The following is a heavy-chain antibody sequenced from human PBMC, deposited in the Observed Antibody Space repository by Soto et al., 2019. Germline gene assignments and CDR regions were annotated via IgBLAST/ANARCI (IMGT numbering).Heavy chain of an antibody. CDR1: GYTFISYA. CDR3: ARRRPYPYGMDV. V-gene: IGHV1-3*01. J-gene: IGHJ6*02. Sequence: QVQLVQSGAEVKKPGASVKVSCKASGYTFISYAMHWVRQAPGHRLEWMGWINAGNGNTQYSQKFQGRVTITRDTSASTAYMELSSQRSEDTAVYYCARRRPYPYGMDVWGQGSTVTVSS. D-gene: IGHD2-21*01. CDR2: INAGNGNT.